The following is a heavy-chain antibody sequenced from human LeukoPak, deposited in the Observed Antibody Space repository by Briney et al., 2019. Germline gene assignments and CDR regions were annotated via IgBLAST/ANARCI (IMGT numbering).Heavy chain of an antibody. CDR3: ARELEGYDILTGYYWYDAFDI. J-gene: IGHJ3*02. CDR1: GFTFDNFE. CDR2: ISSSSSYI. V-gene: IGHV3-21*01. D-gene: IGHD3-9*01. Sequence: GGSLRLSCAASGFTFDNFEMTWVRQAPGKGLEWVSSISSSSSYIYYADSVKGRFTISRDNAKNSLYLQMNSLRAEDTAVYYCARELEGYDILTGYYWYDAFDIWGQGTMVTVSS.